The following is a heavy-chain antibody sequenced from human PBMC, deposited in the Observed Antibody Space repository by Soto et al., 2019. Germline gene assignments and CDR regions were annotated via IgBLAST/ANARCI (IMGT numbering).Heavy chain of an antibody. J-gene: IGHJ4*02. Sequence: QVQLQQWGAGLLKPSETLSLTCAVFGGSFSGYYWSWIRQPPGKGLEWIGEINHSGSTNYNPSLKSRVTISVDTSKNQSSLKLSSVTAAHTAVYYCARGDFVGGSDTDYWGQGTLVTVSS. CDR2: INHSGST. V-gene: IGHV4-34*01. CDR1: GGSFSGYY. D-gene: IGHD3-3*01. CDR3: ARGDFVGGSDTDY.